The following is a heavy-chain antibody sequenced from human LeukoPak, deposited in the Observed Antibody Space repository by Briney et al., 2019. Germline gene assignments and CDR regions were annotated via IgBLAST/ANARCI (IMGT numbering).Heavy chain of an antibody. CDR1: GGSFSGYY. CDR3: ARFPPYYGDGGY. D-gene: IGHD4-17*01. V-gene: IGHV4-34*01. Sequence: KASETLSLTCAVYGGSFSGYYWSWIRQPPGKGLEWIGEINHSGSTNYNPSLKSQVTISVDTSKNQFSLKLSSVTAADTAVYYCARFPPYYGDGGYWGQGTLVTVSS. CDR2: INHSGST. J-gene: IGHJ4*02.